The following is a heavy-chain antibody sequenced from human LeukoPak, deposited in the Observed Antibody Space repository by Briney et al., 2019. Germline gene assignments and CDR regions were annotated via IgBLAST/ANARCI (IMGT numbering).Heavy chain of an antibody. CDR2: ISPCNGDT. V-gene: IGHV1-18*01. J-gene: IGHJ4*02. Sequence: ASVKVSCKASGYTFTSYGISWVRQAPGQGLEWMGWISPCNGDTDYAQKLQGRVTMTTDTSTSIAYMDLGSLRSDDTAVYYCARKLYDSSRYGQTYYFDYWGQGTLVTVSS. CDR1: GYTFTSYG. CDR3: ARKLYDSSRYGQTYYFDY. D-gene: IGHD3-22*01.